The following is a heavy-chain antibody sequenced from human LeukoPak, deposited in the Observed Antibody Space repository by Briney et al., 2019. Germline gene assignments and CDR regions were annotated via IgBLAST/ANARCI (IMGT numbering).Heavy chain of an antibody. Sequence: GGSLRLSCAASGFTFDDYAMHWVRQAPGKGLEWVSGISWNSGSIGYADSVKGRFTISRDNAKNSLYLQMNSLRAEDTALYYCAKPTRRIGYDAFDIWGQGTTVTVSS. CDR2: ISWNSGSI. J-gene: IGHJ3*02. D-gene: IGHD5-24*01. CDR1: GFTFDDYA. CDR3: AKPTRRIGYDAFDI. V-gene: IGHV3-9*01.